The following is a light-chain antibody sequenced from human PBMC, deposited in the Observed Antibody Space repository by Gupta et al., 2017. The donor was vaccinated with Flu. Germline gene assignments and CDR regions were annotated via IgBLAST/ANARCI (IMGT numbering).Light chain of an antibody. CDR2: KDT. Sequence: TCSGDKLGARFACWYQQKPGQYPVLVIYKDTRRPSGIPERFSGSNSGDTATLTISGTQAVDEADYYCQVWDINTGVFGGGTKVTVL. J-gene: IGLJ2*01. CDR3: QVWDINTGV. CDR1: KLGARF. V-gene: IGLV3-1*01.